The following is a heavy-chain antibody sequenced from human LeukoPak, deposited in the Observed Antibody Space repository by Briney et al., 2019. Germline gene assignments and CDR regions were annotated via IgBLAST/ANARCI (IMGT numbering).Heavy chain of an antibody. Sequence: ETLSLTLTVSGGSMSPFYWSWIRHSRGKRLEWIGSSYYSGGTNCNPSLKSRATISVDTSKNQFSLELSSVTAADTAVYYCAVNSKKQTFDIWAQGTMVTVSS. J-gene: IGHJ3*02. CDR3: AVNSKKQTFDI. V-gene: IGHV4-59*08. CDR1: GGSMSPFY. D-gene: IGHD1/OR15-1a*01. CDR2: SYYSGGT.